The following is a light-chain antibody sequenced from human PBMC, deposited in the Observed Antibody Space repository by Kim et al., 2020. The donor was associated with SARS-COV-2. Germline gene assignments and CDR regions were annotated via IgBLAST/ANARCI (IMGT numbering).Light chain of an antibody. CDR2: GAS. CDR3: QQYHAYPHT. V-gene: IGKV1-16*01. J-gene: IGKJ2*01. Sequence: GSMVTITCRASQDIGNYLGWFQQKPGKAPKSLIYGASTLQSGVPSRFTGSGSGTDFTLTITSLQPEDFANYYCQQYHAYPHTFGQGTKLEI. CDR1: QDIGNY.